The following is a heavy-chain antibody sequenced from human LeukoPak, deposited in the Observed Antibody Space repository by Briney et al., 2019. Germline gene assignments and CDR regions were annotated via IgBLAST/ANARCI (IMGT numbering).Heavy chain of an antibody. CDR3: ARAPPAVRGVITNPYYYYMDV. CDR2: IYYSGNT. CDR1: GGSISHNH. D-gene: IGHD3-10*01. J-gene: IGHJ6*03. Sequence: SETLSLTCDVSGGSISHNHWNWIRQPPGKALEWIGYIYYSGNTNYNPSLQSRVTMSVDTSKNQFSLRLSSVTAADTAVYYCARAPPAVRGVITNPYYYYMDVWGKGTTVTVSS. V-gene: IGHV4-59*12.